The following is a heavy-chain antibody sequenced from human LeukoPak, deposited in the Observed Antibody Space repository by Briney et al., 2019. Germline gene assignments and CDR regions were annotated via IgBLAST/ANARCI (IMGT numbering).Heavy chain of an antibody. V-gene: IGHV1-2*02. CDR2: INPNSGGT. Sequence: APVKVSCKASGYTFTGYYMHWVRQAPGQGLEWMGWINPNSGGTNYAQKFQGRVTMTRDTSISTAYMELSRLRSDDTAVYYCARDSTGGEWPDAFDIWGQGTMVTVSS. J-gene: IGHJ3*02. CDR3: ARDSTGGEWPDAFDI. D-gene: IGHD6-25*01. CDR1: GYTFTGYY.